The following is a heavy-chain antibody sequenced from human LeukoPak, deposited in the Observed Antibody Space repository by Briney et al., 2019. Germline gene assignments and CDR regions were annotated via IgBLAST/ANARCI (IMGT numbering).Heavy chain of an antibody. Sequence: ASVKVSCKASGDTFSSYAISWVRQAPGQGLEWMGGIIPIFGTANYAQKFQGRVTITADESTSTAYMELSSLRSEDTAVYYCARASSLDTIFGVVVNNNWFDPWGQGTLVTVSS. D-gene: IGHD3-3*01. J-gene: IGHJ5*02. CDR1: GDTFSSYA. CDR3: ARASSLDTIFGVVVNNNWFDP. CDR2: IIPIFGTA. V-gene: IGHV1-69*13.